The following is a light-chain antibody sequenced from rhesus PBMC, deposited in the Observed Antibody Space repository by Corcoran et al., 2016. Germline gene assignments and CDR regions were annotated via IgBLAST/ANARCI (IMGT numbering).Light chain of an antibody. CDR2: TVS. CDR1: QGISSW. CDR3: QQYNDLPYS. J-gene: IGKJ2*01. V-gene: IGKV1-19*01. Sequence: DIQMTQSPSSLFASAGDKVTITCHASQGISSWLAWYQQKPGKAPKSLIYTVSSLHSGVPSRISGSGSGTDFTLTISGLQPDDFATYYCQQYNDLPYSFGQGPKVEIK.